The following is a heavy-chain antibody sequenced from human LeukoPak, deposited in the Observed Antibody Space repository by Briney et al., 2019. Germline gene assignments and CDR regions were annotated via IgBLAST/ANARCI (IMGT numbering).Heavy chain of an antibody. D-gene: IGHD6-19*01. J-gene: IGHJ4*02. CDR2: INSDGSST. CDR1: GFTSSSSW. CDR3: AKERGWSFYFDS. V-gene: IGHV3-74*01. Sequence: GGSLRLSCAASGFTSSSSWMHWVRQAPGKGLVWVARINSDGSSTNYADSVKGRSTISRDNANNTLYLHISNLRAEDAAFYYCAKERGWSFYFDSWGQGTLVTVSS.